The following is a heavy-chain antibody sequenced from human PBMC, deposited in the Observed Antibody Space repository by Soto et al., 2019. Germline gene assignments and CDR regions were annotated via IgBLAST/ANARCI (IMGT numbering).Heavy chain of an antibody. D-gene: IGHD6-19*01. CDR3: ARVGDSSGWPYYFDY. V-gene: IGHV1-18*01. Sequence: ASVKVSCKASGYTITSYGSSWVRQAPGQGLEWMGWISAYNGNTNYAQKLQGRVTMTTDTSTSTAYMGLRSLKSDDTAMYYCARVGDSSGWPYYFDYWGQGTLVTV. CDR1: GYTITSYG. J-gene: IGHJ4*02. CDR2: ISAYNGNT.